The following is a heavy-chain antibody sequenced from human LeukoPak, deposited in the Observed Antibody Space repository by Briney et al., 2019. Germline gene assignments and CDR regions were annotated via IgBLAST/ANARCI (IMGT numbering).Heavy chain of an antibody. CDR1: GGTFSSYA. CDR2: IIPIFGTA. J-gene: IGHJ5*02. CDR3: ARGSVVSPFDP. Sequence: ASVNVSCKASGGTFSSYAISWVRQAPGQGLEWMGGIIPIFGTANYAQKFQGRVTITADESTSTAYMELSSLRSEDTAVYYCARGSVVSPFDPWGQGTLVTVSS. D-gene: IGHD2-2*01. V-gene: IGHV1-69*13.